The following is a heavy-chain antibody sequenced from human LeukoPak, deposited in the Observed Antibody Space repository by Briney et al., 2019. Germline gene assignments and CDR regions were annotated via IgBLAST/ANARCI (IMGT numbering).Heavy chain of an antibody. V-gene: IGHV4-34*01. CDR1: GGSFSGYY. Sequence: PSETLSLTCAVYGGSFSGYYWSWIRQPPGKGLEWIGEINHSGGTNYNPSLKSRVTISVDTSKNQFSLKLSSVTAPDTAVYYCARGLRWYFDLWGRGTLVTVSS. CDR2: INHSGGT. CDR3: ARGLRWYFDL. J-gene: IGHJ2*01.